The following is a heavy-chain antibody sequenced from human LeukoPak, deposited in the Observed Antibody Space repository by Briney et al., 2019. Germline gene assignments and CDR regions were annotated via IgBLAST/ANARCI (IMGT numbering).Heavy chain of an antibody. D-gene: IGHD6-13*01. CDR3: ARSPRDIAAAGMLGY. V-gene: IGHV4-59*01. Sequence: PSETLSLTCTVSGGSISSYYWSWIRQPAGKGLEWIGHIYYSGSTNYNPSLKSRVTISVDTSKNQFSLKLSSVTAADTAVYYCARSPRDIAAAGMLGYWGQGTLVTVSS. CDR2: IYYSGST. J-gene: IGHJ4*02. CDR1: GGSISSYY.